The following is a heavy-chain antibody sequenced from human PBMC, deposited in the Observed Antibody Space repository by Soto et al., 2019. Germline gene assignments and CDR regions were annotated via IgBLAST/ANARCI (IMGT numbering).Heavy chain of an antibody. CDR1: GYTFTGYY. CDR2: INPNSGGT. J-gene: IGHJ4*02. D-gene: IGHD3-10*01. CDR3: VRGGLMGSSGSSHFDY. Sequence: EASVKVSCKASGYTFTGYYMHWVRQAPGQGLEWMGWINPNSGGTNYAQKFQGWVTMTRDTSISTAYMELSRLRSDDTAVYYCVRGGLMGSSGSSHFDYWGQGTLVTVS. V-gene: IGHV1-2*04.